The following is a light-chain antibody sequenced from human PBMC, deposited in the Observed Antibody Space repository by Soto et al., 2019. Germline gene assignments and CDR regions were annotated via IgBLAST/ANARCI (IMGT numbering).Light chain of an antibody. J-gene: IGKJ5*01. CDR3: QQYGRSPPIT. CDR1: QRISVNY. V-gene: IGKV3-20*01. Sequence: EIVLTQSPGTLSLSPGERATLSCRASQRISVNYLAWYQQKPGQTPRLLIYAVSSRAAGIPDRFSGSGSATDFTLAFSRLEPEDFAVYYCQQYGRSPPITFGQGTRLEIK. CDR2: AVS.